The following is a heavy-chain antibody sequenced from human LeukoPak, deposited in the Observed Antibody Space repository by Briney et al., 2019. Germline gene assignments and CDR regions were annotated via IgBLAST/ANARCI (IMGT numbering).Heavy chain of an antibody. Sequence: GGSLRLSCAASGFTFSSYAMSWVRQAPGKGLEWVANIKQDGSEKYYVDSVKGRFTISRDNAKNSLYLQMNSLRAEDTAVYYCARVGDQYDFWSGYSAHLDYWGQGTLVTVSS. CDR3: ARVGDQYDFWSGYSAHLDY. CDR1: GFTFSSYA. D-gene: IGHD3-3*01. J-gene: IGHJ4*02. V-gene: IGHV3-7*01. CDR2: IKQDGSEK.